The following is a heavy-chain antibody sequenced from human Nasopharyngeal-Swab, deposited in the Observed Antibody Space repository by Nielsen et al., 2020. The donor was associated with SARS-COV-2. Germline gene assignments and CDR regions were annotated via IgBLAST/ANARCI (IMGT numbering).Heavy chain of an antibody. V-gene: IGHV1-3*01. Sequence: ASVKVSCKASGYTFTSYAMHWVRQAPGQRLEWMGWINAGNGNTKYSQKFQGRVTITRDTSASTAYMELSSLRSEDTAVYYCAREGSGSYSSWFDPWGQGTLVTVSS. J-gene: IGHJ5*02. CDR2: INAGNGNT. CDR1: GYTFTSYA. CDR3: AREGSGSYSSWFDP. D-gene: IGHD1-26*01.